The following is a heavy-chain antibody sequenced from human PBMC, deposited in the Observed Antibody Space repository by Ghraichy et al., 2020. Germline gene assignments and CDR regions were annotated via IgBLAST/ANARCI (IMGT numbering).Heavy chain of an antibody. CDR1: GGSISSYY. CDR2: IYTSGST. J-gene: IGHJ4*02. CDR3: AREVYCGGDCYQPFDY. V-gene: IGHV4-4*07. Sequence: SENLSLTCTVSGGSISSYYWSWIRQPAGKGLEWIGRIYTSGSTNYNPSLKSRVTMSVDTSKNQFSLKLSSVTAADTAVYYCAREVYCGGDCYQPFDYWGQGTLVTVSS. D-gene: IGHD2-21*01.